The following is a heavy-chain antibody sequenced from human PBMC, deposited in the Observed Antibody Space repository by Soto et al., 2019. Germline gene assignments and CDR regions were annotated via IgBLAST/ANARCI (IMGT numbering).Heavy chain of an antibody. CDR2: IYPGDSDT. V-gene: IGHV5-51*01. Sequence: PGESLKISCKGSGYSFTSYWIGWVRQMPGKGLEWMGIIYPGDSDTRYSPSFQGQVTISADKSISTAYLQWSSLKASDTAMYYCARQYYYGSGSYYNNYYGMDVWGQGTTVTVSS. CDR1: GYSFTSYW. J-gene: IGHJ6*02. CDR3: ARQYYYGSGSYYNNYYGMDV. D-gene: IGHD3-10*01.